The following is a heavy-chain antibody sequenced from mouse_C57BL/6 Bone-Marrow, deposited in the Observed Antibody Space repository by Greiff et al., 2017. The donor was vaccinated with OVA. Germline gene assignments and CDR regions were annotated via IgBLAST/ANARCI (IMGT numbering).Heavy chain of an antibody. Sequence: VQLQESGAELARPGASVKLSCKASGYTFTSYGISWVKQRTGQGLEWIGEIYPRSGHTYYNEKFKGKATLTADKSSSTAFMELRSLTSEDSAVYFCAREGDYGYDLFAYWGQGTLVTVSA. CDR2: IYPRSGHT. CDR1: GYTFTSYG. D-gene: IGHD2-2*01. CDR3: AREGDYGYDLFAY. V-gene: IGHV1-81*01. J-gene: IGHJ3*01.